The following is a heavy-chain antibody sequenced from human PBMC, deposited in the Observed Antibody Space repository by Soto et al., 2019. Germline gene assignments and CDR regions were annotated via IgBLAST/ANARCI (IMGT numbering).Heavy chain of an antibody. CDR2: ISSSSSYI. CDR1: GFTFSSYS. V-gene: IGHV3-21*01. Sequence: EVQLVESGGGLVKPGGSLRLSCAASGFTFSSYSMNWVRQAPGKGLEWVSSISSSSSYIYYADSVKGRFTISRDNAKNSLYLQMNSLRGEDTAVYYCARESEGSGWYGAFDIWGQGTMVTVSS. D-gene: IGHD6-19*01. J-gene: IGHJ3*02. CDR3: ARESEGSGWYGAFDI.